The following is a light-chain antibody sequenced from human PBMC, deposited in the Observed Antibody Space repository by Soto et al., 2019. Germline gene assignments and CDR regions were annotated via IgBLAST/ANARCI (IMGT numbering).Light chain of an antibody. CDR2: EVS. CDR1: SSDVGGYNY. J-gene: IGLJ3*02. V-gene: IGLV2-8*01. CDR3: SSYAGSYTWE. Sequence: QSALTQPPSASESPGQSVTISCTGTSSDVGGYNYVAWYQQYPGKAPKLMIYEVSKRPSGVPDRFSGSKSGNTASLTVSGLQAEDEADYYCSSYAGSYTWEFGRGTKLTVL.